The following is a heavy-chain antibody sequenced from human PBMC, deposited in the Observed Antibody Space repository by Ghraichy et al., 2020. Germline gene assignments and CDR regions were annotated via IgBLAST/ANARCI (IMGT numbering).Heavy chain of an antibody. CDR2: ISGSGGST. D-gene: IGHD6-19*01. CDR3: AKIRLLRGGYSIAVAGTWDY. Sequence: GGSLRLSCAASGFTFSSYAMSWVRQAPGKGLEWVSAISGSGGSTYYADSVKGRFTISRDNSKNTLYLQMNSLRAEDTAVYYCAKIRLLRGGYSIAVAGTWDYWGQGTLVTVSS. V-gene: IGHV3-23*01. J-gene: IGHJ4*02. CDR1: GFTFSSYA.